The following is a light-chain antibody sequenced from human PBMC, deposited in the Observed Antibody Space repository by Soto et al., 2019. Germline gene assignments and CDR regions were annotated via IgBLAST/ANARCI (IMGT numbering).Light chain of an antibody. CDR1: QSVSSSY. Sequence: EIVLTQSAGTLFLSPGERATLSCRASQSVSSSYLAWYQQKPGQAPRLLIYGASSRATGIPDRFSGSGSGTDFTLTISRLEPEDFAVYYCQQYGSSPRTFGGGTKVDIK. CDR3: QQYGSSPRT. J-gene: IGKJ4*01. V-gene: IGKV3-20*01. CDR2: GAS.